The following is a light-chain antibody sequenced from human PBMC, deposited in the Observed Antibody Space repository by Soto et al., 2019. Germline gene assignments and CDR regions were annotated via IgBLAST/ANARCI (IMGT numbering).Light chain of an antibody. J-gene: IGKJ1*01. CDR3: EQYNNWPWT. V-gene: IGKV3-15*01. CDR1: QSISNN. Sequence: DIVMTQSPATLYVSPGERATLYCRASQSISNNVAWYQQKPGQAPSLLIYAASTRAIAIPTRFSGSGSGTEFTLTILSLQSEDIALDSCEQYNNWPWTFGHGTKVEIK. CDR2: AAS.